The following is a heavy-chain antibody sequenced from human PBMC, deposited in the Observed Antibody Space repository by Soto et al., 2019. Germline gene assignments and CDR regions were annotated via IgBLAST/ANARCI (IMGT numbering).Heavy chain of an antibody. CDR3: ARTIPGGSSGWQIDY. CDR2: IFYTGLS. J-gene: IGHJ4*02. Sequence: PSETLSLTCTVSGDSISSNNYYWGWIRQPPGKGLEWIGSIFYTGLSYYNPSLKSRVTISVDTSKNQFSLRLSSVTAADTAFYYCARTIPGGSSGWQIDYWGQGTLVTVS. V-gene: IGHV4-39*01. CDR1: GDSISSNNYY. D-gene: IGHD6-19*01.